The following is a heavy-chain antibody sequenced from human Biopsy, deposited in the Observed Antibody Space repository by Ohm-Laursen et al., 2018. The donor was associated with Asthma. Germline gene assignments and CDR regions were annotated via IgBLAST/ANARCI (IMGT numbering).Heavy chain of an antibody. CDR1: GFTFSSYA. Sequence: SLRLSCAASGFTFSSYAMHWVRQAPGKGLQWVAGISYDGMNKYYGDSVRGRFTISRDFYKNTLYLQMVSLRAEDTAVYYCARGDSSGWSHYYFDYWGQGTLVTVSS. CDR3: ARGDSSGWSHYYFDY. CDR2: ISYDGMNK. D-gene: IGHD6-19*01. V-gene: IGHV3-30*14. J-gene: IGHJ4*02.